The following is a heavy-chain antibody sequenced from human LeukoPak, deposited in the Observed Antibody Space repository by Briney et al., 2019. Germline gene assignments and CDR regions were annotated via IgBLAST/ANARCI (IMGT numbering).Heavy chain of an antibody. Sequence: SETLSLTCTVSGVSITHYWGWIRQPPGKGLEWIGSFYYSGNTYYNSSLESRVTISVDTSKNQFPLKLTSVTAADTAIYYCARQWDTVATWGRWFDPWGQGILVTVSS. J-gene: IGHJ5*02. CDR2: FYYSGNT. CDR1: GVSITHY. D-gene: IGHD5-12*01. CDR3: ARQWDTVATWGRWFDP. V-gene: IGHV4-39*01.